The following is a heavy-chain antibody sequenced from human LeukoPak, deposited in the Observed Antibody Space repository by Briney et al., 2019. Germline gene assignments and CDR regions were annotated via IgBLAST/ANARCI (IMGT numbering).Heavy chain of an antibody. CDR1: GFTVSSNY. CDR3: AKDYYYDSNHFDY. J-gene: IGHJ4*02. D-gene: IGHD3-22*01. CDR2: IYSGGST. Sequence: PGGSLRLSCAASGFTVSSNYMSWVRQAPGKGLEWVSVIYSGGSTYYADSVKGRFTISRDTSKNTLYLQMNSLRAEDTAVYYCAKDYYYDSNHFDYWGQGTLVTVSS. V-gene: IGHV3-66*01.